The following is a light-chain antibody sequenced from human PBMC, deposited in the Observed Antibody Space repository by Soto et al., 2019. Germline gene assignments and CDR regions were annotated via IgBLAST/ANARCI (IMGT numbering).Light chain of an antibody. J-gene: IGLJ1*01. Sequence: QSALTQPASVSGSPGQSITFSCTGTSSDVGGYNYVSWYQQHPGKAPKLMVYDVTNRPSGVSNRFSGSKSGNTASLTISGLQADDEADYYCTSYTSGSILYVFGTGTKLTVL. V-gene: IGLV2-14*01. CDR2: DVT. CDR1: SSDVGGYNY. CDR3: TSYTSGSILYV.